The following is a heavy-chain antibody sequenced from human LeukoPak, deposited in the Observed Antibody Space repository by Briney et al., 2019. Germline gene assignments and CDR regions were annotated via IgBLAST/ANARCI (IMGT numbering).Heavy chain of an antibody. CDR2: INHSGST. Sequence: SETLSLTCAVYGGSFSGYYWSWIRQPPGKGLEWIGEINHSGSTNYNPSLKSRVTISVDTSKNQFSLKLSSVTAADTAVYYCARSLDPWFDPWGQGTLVTVFS. CDR3: ARSLDPWFDP. D-gene: IGHD1-1*01. CDR1: GGSFSGYY. J-gene: IGHJ5*02. V-gene: IGHV4-34*01.